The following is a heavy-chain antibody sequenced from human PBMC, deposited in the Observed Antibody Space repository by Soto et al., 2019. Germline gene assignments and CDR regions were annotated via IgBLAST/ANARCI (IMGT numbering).Heavy chain of an antibody. J-gene: IGHJ4*01. D-gene: IGHD2-15*01. Sequence: PGGSLRLSCAASGFTFSRFAMHWVRQAPGRGLEWVAVISYDGSNEYYADSVKGRFTISRDXXXXXXXXXXXXXXXXXXXXXYXXXXXXXXXRCYSSWALFLFD. CDR3: XXXXXXXXRCYSSWALFLFD. CDR2: ISYDGSNE. V-gene: IGHV3-30-3*01. CDR1: GFTFSRFA.